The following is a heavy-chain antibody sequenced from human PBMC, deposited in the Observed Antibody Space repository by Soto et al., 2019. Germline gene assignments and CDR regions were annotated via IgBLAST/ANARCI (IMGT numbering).Heavy chain of an antibody. J-gene: IGHJ1*01. CDR1: GFTFSSYW. V-gene: IGHV3-74*01. CDR2: INSDGSST. Sequence: SGGSLRLSCAASGFTFSSYWMHWVRQAPGKGLVWVSRINSDGSSTSYADSVKGRFTISRDNAKNTLYLQMNSLRAEDTAVYYCARPTVATAYFQDWGQGTLVTVSS. D-gene: IGHD4-17*01. CDR3: ARPTVATAYFQD.